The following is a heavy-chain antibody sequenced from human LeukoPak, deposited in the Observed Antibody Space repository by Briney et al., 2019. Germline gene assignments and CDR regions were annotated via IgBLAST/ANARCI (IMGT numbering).Heavy chain of an antibody. Sequence: PSETLSLTCAVYGGSFSGYYWSWIRQPPGKGLEWIGEINHSGSTNYNPSRKSRVTISVDTSKNQFSLKLSSVTAADTAVYYCARGPIAAAGDLDYWGQGTLVTVSS. V-gene: IGHV4-34*01. CDR3: ARGPIAAAGDLDY. CDR1: GGSFSGYY. J-gene: IGHJ4*02. CDR2: INHSGST. D-gene: IGHD6-13*01.